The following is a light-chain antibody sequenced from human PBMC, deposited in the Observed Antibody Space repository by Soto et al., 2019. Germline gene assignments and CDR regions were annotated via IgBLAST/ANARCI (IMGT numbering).Light chain of an antibody. CDR2: EVS. J-gene: IGLJ3*02. Sequence: QSALTQPASVSGSPGQSITISCSGTNSDIGSYNYVSWYQQHPGKAPKLMIYEVSRRPFGVPDRFSGSKSGNTASLTVSGLQAEDEADYYCSSHAGSNNLVFGGGTKLTVL. V-gene: IGLV2-8*01. CDR1: NSDIGSYNY. CDR3: SSHAGSNNLV.